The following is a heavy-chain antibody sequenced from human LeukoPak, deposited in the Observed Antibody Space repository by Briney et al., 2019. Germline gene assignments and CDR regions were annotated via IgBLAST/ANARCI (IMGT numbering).Heavy chain of an antibody. D-gene: IGHD3-16*02. CDR2: ISGYNGNI. CDR3: ARCDYVWGNYRSRPILYFDK. V-gene: IGHV1-18*01. Sequence: GASVEVSCKASGYTFTSYGISWVRQAPGQGLEWMGWISGYNGNIKYAQKFQGRLTMTTDTSTTTAYMELRSLRSDDTAVYYCARCDYVWGNYRSRPILYFDKWGQGTLVSVSS. CDR1: GYTFTSYG. J-gene: IGHJ4*02.